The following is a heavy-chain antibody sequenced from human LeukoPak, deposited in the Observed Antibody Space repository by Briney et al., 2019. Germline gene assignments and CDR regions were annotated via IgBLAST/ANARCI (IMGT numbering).Heavy chain of an antibody. Sequence: VASVKVSCKASGGTFSSYAISWVRQAPGQGLEWMGGIIPIFGTANYAQKFQGRVTITADESTSTAYMELSSLRSEDTAVYYCARVGGYDTHFDYWGQGTLVTVSS. D-gene: IGHD5-12*01. CDR3: ARVGGYDTHFDY. CDR2: IIPIFGTA. V-gene: IGHV1-69*13. CDR1: GGTFSSYA. J-gene: IGHJ4*02.